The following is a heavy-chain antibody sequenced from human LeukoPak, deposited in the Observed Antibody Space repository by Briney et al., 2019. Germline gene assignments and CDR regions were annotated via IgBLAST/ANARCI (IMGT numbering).Heavy chain of an antibody. J-gene: IGHJ4*02. CDR1: GYTFTDYY. CDR3: ARGRLVGGNRELQLHDY. Sequence: GASVSLSCKASGYTFTDYYVHWVRQAPGQGLEWMGWINPNSGGTSYAQNFHGRVTMTRDTSINTAYMELSSLRSDDTAVYYCARGRLVGGNRELQLHDYWGQATMVTHCS. D-gene: IGHD1-26*01. V-gene: IGHV1-2*02. CDR2: INPNSGGT.